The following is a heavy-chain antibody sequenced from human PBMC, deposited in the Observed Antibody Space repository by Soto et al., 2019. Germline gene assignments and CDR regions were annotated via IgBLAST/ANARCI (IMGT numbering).Heavy chain of an antibody. D-gene: IGHD3-3*01. Sequence: GGSLRLSCAASGFTFSSYWMSWVRQAPGKGLEWVANIKQDGSEKYYVDSVKGRFTISRDNAKNSLYLQMNSLRAEDTAVYYCARPPPFWIGYYDAFDIGGQGTRVTV. CDR1: GFTFSSYW. V-gene: IGHV3-7*01. J-gene: IGHJ3*02. CDR2: IKQDGSEK. CDR3: ARPPPFWIGYYDAFDI.